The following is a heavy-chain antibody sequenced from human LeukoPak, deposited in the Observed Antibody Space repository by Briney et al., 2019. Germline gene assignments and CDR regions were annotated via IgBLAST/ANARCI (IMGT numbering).Heavy chain of an antibody. CDR2: IYYSGST. D-gene: IGHD3-22*01. J-gene: IGHJ4*02. V-gene: IGHV4-31*03. CDR3: ARYSHYYDSSSYYPYYFDY. Sequence: SQTLSLTCTVSGGSISSGDYYWSWIRQHPGKGLEWIGHIYYSGSTYYNPSLKSRINISVDTSKNQFSLKLSSVTAADTAVYFCARYSHYYDSSSYYPYYFDYWGQGTLVTVS. CDR1: GGSISSGDYY.